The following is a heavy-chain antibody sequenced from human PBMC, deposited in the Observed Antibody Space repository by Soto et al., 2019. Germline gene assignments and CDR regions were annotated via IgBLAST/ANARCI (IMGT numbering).Heavy chain of an antibody. J-gene: IGHJ4*02. CDR2: IWYDGSNK. CDR1: RFTFSSYG. V-gene: IGHV3-33*01. D-gene: IGHD3-10*01. Sequence: QVQLVESGGGVVQPGRSLRLSCASSRFTFSSYGMHWVRQTPGKGLEWVAVIWYDGSNKYYADSVKGRFTISRDNSKNTLYLQMNSLRAEDTAVSYCARDQSGVSPQYYFDYWGQGTLVTVSS. CDR3: ARDQSGVSPQYYFDY.